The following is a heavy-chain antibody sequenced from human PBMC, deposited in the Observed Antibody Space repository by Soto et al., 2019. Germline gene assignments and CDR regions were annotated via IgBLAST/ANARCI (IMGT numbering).Heavy chain of an antibody. Sequence: ASVKVSCKASGYTFANYGISWVRQAPGQGLEWVAWISAYTGNTNYAQKFQGRVTVTTDTSTSTAYLEVRSLRSNDTAVYYCARDLVAVTGTGLVWDYWGQGTLVTVSS. J-gene: IGHJ4*02. CDR1: GYTFANYG. CDR3: ARDLVAVTGTGLVWDY. D-gene: IGHD6-19*01. V-gene: IGHV1-18*01. CDR2: ISAYTGNT.